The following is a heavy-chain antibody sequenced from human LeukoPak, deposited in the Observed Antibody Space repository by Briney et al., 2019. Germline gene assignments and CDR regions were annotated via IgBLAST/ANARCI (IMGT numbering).Heavy chain of an antibody. Sequence: EASVKVSCKASGYTFTSYDINWVRQATGQGLEWMGWMNPNSGNTGYAQKFQGRVTMTRNTSISTAYMELSSLRSEDTAVYYCARGDEIQLWPKLPYFDYWGQGTLVTVSS. CDR3: ARGDEIQLWPKLPYFDY. D-gene: IGHD5-18*01. CDR1: GYTFTSYD. V-gene: IGHV1-8*01. J-gene: IGHJ4*02. CDR2: MNPNSGNT.